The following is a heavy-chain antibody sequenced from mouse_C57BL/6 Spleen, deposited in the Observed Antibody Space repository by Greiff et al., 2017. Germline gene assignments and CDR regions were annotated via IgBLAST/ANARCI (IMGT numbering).Heavy chain of an antibody. V-gene: IGHV1-80*01. CDR2: IYPGDGDT. Sequence: QVQLQQSGAELVKPGASVKISCKASGYAFSSYWMNWVKQRPGKGLEWIGQIYPGDGDTNYNGKFKGKATLTADKSSSTAYMQLSSLTSEDSAVYCCARGGYYGDAMDYWGQGTSVTVSS. J-gene: IGHJ4*01. CDR1: GYAFSSYW. CDR3: ARGGYYGDAMDY. D-gene: IGHD1-1*01.